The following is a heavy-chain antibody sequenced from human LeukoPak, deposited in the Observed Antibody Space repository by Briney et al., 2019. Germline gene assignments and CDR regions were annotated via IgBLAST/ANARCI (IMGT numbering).Heavy chain of an antibody. Sequence: GGSLRLSCAASGFTFSTYAVNWVRQAPGKGLEWVSTISGSGDSTYYADSVKGRFTISRDNSKDTLYLQMSSVRAEDTAVYYCAKSLSYYDILKSRDYFDYWGQGTLVTVSS. CDR2: ISGSGDST. D-gene: IGHD3-9*01. V-gene: IGHV3-23*01. J-gene: IGHJ4*02. CDR1: GFTFSTYA. CDR3: AKSLSYYDILKSRDYFDY.